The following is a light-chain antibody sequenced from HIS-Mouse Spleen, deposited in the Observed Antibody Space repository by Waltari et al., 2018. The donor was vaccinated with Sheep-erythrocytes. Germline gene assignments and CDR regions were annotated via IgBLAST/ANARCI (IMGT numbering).Light chain of an antibody. CDR1: SSDVGGYHS. CDR2: EVS. CDR3: CSYAGSYNHV. J-gene: IGLJ1*01. V-gene: IGLV2-8*01. Sequence: QSALTQPPSASGSPGQSVTISCTGTSSDVGGYHSVPWYQQHPGKAPKLMIYEVSKRPSGVPDRFSGSKSGNTASLTISGLQAEDEADYYCCSYAGSYNHVFATGTKVTVL.